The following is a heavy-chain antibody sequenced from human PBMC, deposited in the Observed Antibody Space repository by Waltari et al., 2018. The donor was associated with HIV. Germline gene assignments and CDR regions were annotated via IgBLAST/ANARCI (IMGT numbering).Heavy chain of an antibody. CDR1: GFTFRNAW. CDR2: IKSETDAGKT. CDR3: TSDTWEVGAPRSYFDS. J-gene: IGHJ4*02. V-gene: IGHV3-15*01. D-gene: IGHD1-26*01. Sequence: LSCAASGFTFRNAWMSWVRQPPGTGLEWLGRIKSETDAGKTDYDSLVKGRFIISRDDSINPLYLQMNSLTTEDTAVYFCTSDTWEVGAPRSYFDSWGQGTQVTVSS.